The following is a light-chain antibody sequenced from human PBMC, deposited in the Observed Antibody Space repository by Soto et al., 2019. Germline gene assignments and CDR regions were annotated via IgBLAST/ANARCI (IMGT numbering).Light chain of an antibody. CDR2: GNS. J-gene: IGLJ1*01. CDR1: SSNIGAGYD. V-gene: IGLV1-40*01. CDR3: QSYDSSLRGPYV. Sequence: QSVLTQPPSVSGAPGQRVTISRTGSSSNIGAGYDVHWYQQLPGTAPKLLIYGNSNRPSGVPDRFSGSKPGTSASLAITGLQDEDEADYFCQSYDSSLRGPYVFGTGTKRTV.